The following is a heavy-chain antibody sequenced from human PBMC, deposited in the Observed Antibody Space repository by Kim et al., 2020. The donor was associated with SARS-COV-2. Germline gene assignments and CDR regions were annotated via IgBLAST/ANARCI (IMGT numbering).Heavy chain of an antibody. J-gene: IGHJ6*02. D-gene: IGHD2-21*01. CDR3: AKDGALGDGYDYYYYYGMDV. Sequence: RFTISRDNSKNSLYLQMNSLRAEDTALYYCAKDGALGDGYDYYYYYGMDVWGQGTTVTVSS. V-gene: IGHV3-43D*03.